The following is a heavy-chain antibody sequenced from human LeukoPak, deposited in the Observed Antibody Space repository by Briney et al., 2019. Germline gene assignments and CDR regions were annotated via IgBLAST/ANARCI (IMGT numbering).Heavy chain of an antibody. CDR3: ARYYSNYGIVDY. CDR1: GFTFGVYA. CDR2: IRSKAYGGTT. D-gene: IGHD4-11*01. J-gene: IGHJ4*02. V-gene: IGHV3-49*04. Sequence: PGGSLRLSCTASGFTFGVYAMSWVREAPGRRLEGVGFIRSKAYGGTTEYAASVKGRFTISRDDSKSIAYLQMNSLKTEDTAVYYCARYYSNYGIVDYWGQGTLVTVSS.